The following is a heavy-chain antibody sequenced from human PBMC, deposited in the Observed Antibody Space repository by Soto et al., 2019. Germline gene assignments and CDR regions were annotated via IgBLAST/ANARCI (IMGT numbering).Heavy chain of an antibody. CDR2: ISGSGDGT. Sequence: GGSLRLSCAASGFTFSSYAMSWVRQAPGKGLEWVSGISGSGDGTNYADSVKGRFTTSRDNSKNTLYLQMNSLRAEDTAVYYCAKVMGSSTLGISYYYYYGMDVWGQGTTVTVSS. CDR1: GFTFSSYA. D-gene: IGHD6-13*01. CDR3: AKVMGSSTLGISYYYYYGMDV. J-gene: IGHJ6*02. V-gene: IGHV3-23*01.